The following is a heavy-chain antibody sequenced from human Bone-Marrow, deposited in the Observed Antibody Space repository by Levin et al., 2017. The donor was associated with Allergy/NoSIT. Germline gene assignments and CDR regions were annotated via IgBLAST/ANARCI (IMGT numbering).Heavy chain of an antibody. CDR3: VKDGMRQVVDGLSY. J-gene: IGHJ4*02. Sequence: GGSLRLSCAASGFSFSSFWMSWVRQAPGKGPEWVANIQQNGGEKYYVDSVKGRFTISRDNAKNSLYLQMNSLRAEDTAVYYCVKDGMRQVVDGLSYWGQGTLVTVSS. CDR1: GFSFSSFW. V-gene: IGHV3-7*01. D-gene: IGHD3-9*01. CDR2: IQQNGGEK.